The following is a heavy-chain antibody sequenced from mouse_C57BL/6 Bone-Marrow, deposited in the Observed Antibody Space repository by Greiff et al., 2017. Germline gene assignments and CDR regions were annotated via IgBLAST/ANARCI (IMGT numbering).Heavy chain of an antibody. D-gene: IGHD2-2*01. CDR2: INPNNGGT. CDR1: GYTFTDYN. CDR3: ARSVWLRRDWYFDV. V-gene: IGHV1-18*01. Sequence: EVQLQQSGPELVKPGASVKIPCKASGYTFTDYNMDWVKQSHGKSLEWIGDINPNNGGTIYNQKFKGKATLTVDKSSSTAYMELRSLTSEDTAVYYCARSVWLRRDWYFDVWGTGTTVTVSS. J-gene: IGHJ1*03.